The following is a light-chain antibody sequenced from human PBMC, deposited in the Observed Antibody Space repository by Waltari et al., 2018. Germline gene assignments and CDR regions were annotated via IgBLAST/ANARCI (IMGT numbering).Light chain of an antibody. CDR2: WAS. V-gene: IGKV4-1*01. Sequence: DIVMTQSPDSLAVSLGEGATINCKSSQTILYGSTNKDYLAWYQQKPGQPPKLLISWASSREFGVPDRFSGSGSGTLFTLTISSLQPEDFATYYCQQSYSTPWTFGQGTKVEI. J-gene: IGKJ1*01. CDR3: QQSYSTPWT. CDR1: QTILYGSTNKDY.